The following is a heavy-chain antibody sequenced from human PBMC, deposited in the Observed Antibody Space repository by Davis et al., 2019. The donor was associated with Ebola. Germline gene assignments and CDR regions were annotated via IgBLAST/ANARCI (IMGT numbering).Heavy chain of an antibody. D-gene: IGHD2-2*01. V-gene: IGHV1-3*01. CDR1: GYTFTNYA. J-gene: IGHJ4*02. CDR3: ARGGGIVVVPAAMNFDY. CDR2: INAGNGNT. Sequence: ASVKVSRMASGYTFTNYAMHWVRQAPGQRLEWMGWINAGNGNTKYSQKFQGRVTITRDTSASTAYMELSSLRSEDTAVYYCARGGGIVVVPAAMNFDYWGQRTLVTVSS.